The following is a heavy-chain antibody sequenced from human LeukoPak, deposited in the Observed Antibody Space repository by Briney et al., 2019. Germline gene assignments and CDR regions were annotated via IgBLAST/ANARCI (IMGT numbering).Heavy chain of an antibody. Sequence: SDTLSLTCAVSGYSISSSNWWGWIRQPPGKGLEWIGYIYYSGSTNYNPSLKSRVTMSVDTSKNQFSLKLSSVTALDTAVYYCARLYQREYFDYWGQGTLVTVS. J-gene: IGHJ4*02. CDR2: IYYSGST. V-gene: IGHV4-28*06. D-gene: IGHD2-15*01. CDR3: ARLYQREYFDY. CDR1: GYSISSSNW.